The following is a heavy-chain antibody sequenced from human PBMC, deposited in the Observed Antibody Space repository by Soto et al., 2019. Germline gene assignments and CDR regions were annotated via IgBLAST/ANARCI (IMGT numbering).Heavy chain of an antibody. CDR1: GGTFSSYA. D-gene: IGHD3-3*01. CDR3: ARGTYDFWSGYYISGWFDP. Sequence: VQLVQSGAEVKKPGSSVKVSCKAPGGTFSSYAISWVRQAPGQGLEWMGGIIPIFGTANYAQKFQGRVTITADESTSTAYMELSSLRSEDTAVYYCARGTYDFWSGYYISGWFDPWGQGTLVTVSS. CDR2: IIPIFGTA. J-gene: IGHJ5*02. V-gene: IGHV1-69*01.